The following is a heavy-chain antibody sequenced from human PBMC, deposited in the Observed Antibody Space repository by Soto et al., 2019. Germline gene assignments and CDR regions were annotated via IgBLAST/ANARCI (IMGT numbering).Heavy chain of an antibody. D-gene: IGHD1-26*01. CDR2: IYYSGST. J-gene: IGHJ3*02. CDR1: GYSISSSNW. CDR3: ARNTTIVPRAFDI. Sequence: TSETLSLTCAVSGYSISSSNWWGWIRQPPGKGLEWIGYIYYSGSTYYNPSLKSRVTMSVDTSKNQFSLKLSSFTAVDTAVYYFARNTTIVPRAFDIWGQGKKATVSS. V-gene: IGHV4-28*01.